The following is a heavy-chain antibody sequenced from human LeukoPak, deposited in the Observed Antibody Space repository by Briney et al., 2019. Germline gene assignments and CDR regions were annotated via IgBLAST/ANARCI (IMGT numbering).Heavy chain of an antibody. J-gene: IGHJ4*02. D-gene: IGHD1-1*01. CDR3: SREWGNGNDLRPDS. CDR2: IRSSIYGGTP. V-gene: IGHV3-49*03. Sequence: GGSLRLSCTSSGFTFREFAVSWFRQAPGKGLEWIGFIRSSIYGGTPKAAASVKGRFIFSRNDSKGVAYLRMNSLKTDDTAVYYCSREWGNGNDLRPDSWGQGTLVTVSS. CDR1: GFTFREFA.